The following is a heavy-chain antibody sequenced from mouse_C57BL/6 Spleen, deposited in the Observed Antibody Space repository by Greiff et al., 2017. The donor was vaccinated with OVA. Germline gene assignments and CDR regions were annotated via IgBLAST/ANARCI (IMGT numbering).Heavy chain of an antibody. CDR2: IYPGSGST. CDR3: ARRGGLPYYYWYFDV. V-gene: IGHV1-55*01. Sequence: QVQLQQPGAELVKPGASVKMSCKASGYTFTSYWITWVKQRPGQGLEWIGDIYPGSGSTNYNEKFKSKATLTVDTSSSPAYMQLSSLTSEDSAVYYCARRGGLPYYYWYFDVWGTGTTVTVSS. J-gene: IGHJ1*03. CDR1: GYTFTSYW. D-gene: IGHD1-1*01.